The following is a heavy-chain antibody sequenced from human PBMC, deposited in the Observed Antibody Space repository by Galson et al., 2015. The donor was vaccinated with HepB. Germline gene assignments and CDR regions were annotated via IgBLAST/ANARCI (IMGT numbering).Heavy chain of an antibody. V-gene: IGHV3-53*01. CDR2: LYSGGTT. CDR1: GFTVSSNY. J-gene: IGHJ1*01. D-gene: IGHD2-15*01. Sequence: SLRLSYAASGFTVSSNYMSWVRRAPGKGLEWVSILYSGGTTYYADSVKGRFTISRDNSKNTLYLQMNSLRAEDTAVYYCARPYCSGGSCYGYWGQGTLVTVPS. CDR3: ARPYCSGGSCYGY.